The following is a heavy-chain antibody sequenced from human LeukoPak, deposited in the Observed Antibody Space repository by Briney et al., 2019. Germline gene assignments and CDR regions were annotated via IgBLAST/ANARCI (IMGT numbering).Heavy chain of an antibody. V-gene: IGHV1-8*01. CDR1: GYTFTSYD. CDR3: ARGRSCTNGVCYGDFDS. CDR2: MSPNSGNT. D-gene: IGHD2-8*01. J-gene: IGHJ4*02. Sequence: ASVKVSCKASGYTFTSYDINWVRQATGQGLEWMGWMSPNSGNTGYAQKFQGRVTMTRNTSISTAYMELSSLRSEDTAVNYCARGRSCTNGVCYGDFDSWGQGTLVTVSS.